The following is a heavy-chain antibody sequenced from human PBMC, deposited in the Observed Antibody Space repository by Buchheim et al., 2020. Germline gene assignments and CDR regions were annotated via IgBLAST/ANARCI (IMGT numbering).Heavy chain of an antibody. J-gene: IGHJ6*02. V-gene: IGHV4-4*02. CDR3: ARNGYYNMDV. D-gene: IGHD2-8*01. CDR2: IHHGGST. CDR1: GDSMSSHDW. Sequence: QVQLQESGPGLVKPSGTLSLTCDVSGDSMSSHDWWSWARQPPGKGLEWIGEIHHGGSTNYSPSLQGRVTISVDKSKHHFSLKLSSVTAADTAVYYCARNGYYNMDVWGQGTT.